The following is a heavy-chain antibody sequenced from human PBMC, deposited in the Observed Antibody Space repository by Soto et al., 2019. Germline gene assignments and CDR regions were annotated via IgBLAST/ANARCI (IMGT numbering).Heavy chain of an antibody. Sequence: QVQLVQSGAEVKKPGSSVKVSCKASGGTFSSYAISWVRQAPGQGLEWMGGIIPIFGTANYAQKFQGRVTITADKYTSTAYMELSSLRSEDTAVYYCARDHGYDFWSGYSPSMYGMDVWGQGTTVTVSS. J-gene: IGHJ6*02. CDR2: IIPIFGTA. D-gene: IGHD3-3*01. V-gene: IGHV1-69*06. CDR3: ARDHGYDFWSGYSPSMYGMDV. CDR1: GGTFSSYA.